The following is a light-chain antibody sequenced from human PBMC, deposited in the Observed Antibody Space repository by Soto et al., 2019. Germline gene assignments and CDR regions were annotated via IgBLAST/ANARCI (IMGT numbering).Light chain of an antibody. V-gene: IGLV1-51*01. CDR1: SSNIGSNY. Sequence: QAVLTQPPSVSAAPGQKVTISCSGTSSNIGSNYVSWYQQLPGTAPKLLIYDDNKRPSGIPDRFSGYKSGTSATLGSTGLQTGDEADYYCGTWDSSLSAGVFGGGTKLTVL. J-gene: IGLJ2*01. CDR2: DDN. CDR3: GTWDSSLSAGV.